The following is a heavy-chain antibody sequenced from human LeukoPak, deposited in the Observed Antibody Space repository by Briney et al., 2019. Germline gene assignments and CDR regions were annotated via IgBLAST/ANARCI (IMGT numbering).Heavy chain of an antibody. D-gene: IGHD3-10*01. J-gene: IGHJ3*02. CDR3: ARVWMVRGDNAFDI. Sequence: QPGRSLRLSCAASGFTFSSYAMHWVRQAPGKGLEWVALISYDGRNKRYADSVKGRFPISRDNSKNTLYLQMNSLRAEDTAVYYCARVWMVRGDNAFDIWGQGTMVTVSS. CDR2: ISYDGRNK. CDR1: GFTFSSYA. V-gene: IGHV3-30*04.